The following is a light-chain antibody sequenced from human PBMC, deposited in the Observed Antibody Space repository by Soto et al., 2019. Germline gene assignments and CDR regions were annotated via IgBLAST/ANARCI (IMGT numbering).Light chain of an antibody. CDR3: LQYGTSPRRT. CDR2: GAS. CDR1: QSVTSSY. Sequence: ETVLTQSPGTLSLSPGERATLSCRASQSVTSSYLAWYQHKPGQAPRFLIYGASSRATGIPDRFSGSGSGTDFTLTISRLEHEDFAAYYCLQYGTSPRRTFGQGTKVEFK. V-gene: IGKV3-20*01. J-gene: IGKJ1*01.